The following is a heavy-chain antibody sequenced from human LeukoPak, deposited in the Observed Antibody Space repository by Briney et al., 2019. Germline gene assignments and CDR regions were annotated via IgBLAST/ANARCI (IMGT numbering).Heavy chain of an antibody. Sequence: PGGSLRLSCAASGFTFRSYGMSWVRQAPGKGLQSVSSICDSGPCTYYADSVKGRFIIARDNSKNTLYLQMNSLRVEHTAIYYCAKRAAATLDYWGRGTLVTVSS. J-gene: IGHJ4*02. D-gene: IGHD2-15*01. V-gene: IGHV3-23*01. CDR1: GFTFRSYG. CDR2: ICDSGPCT. CDR3: AKRAAATLDY.